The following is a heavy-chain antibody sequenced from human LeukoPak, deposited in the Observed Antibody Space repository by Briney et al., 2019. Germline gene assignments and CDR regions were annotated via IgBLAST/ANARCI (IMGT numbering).Heavy chain of an antibody. CDR3: AGNDYDILTGNLYYFDY. CDR2: IYHSGST. CDR1: GYSISSGYY. J-gene: IGHJ4*02. Sequence: SETLSLTCTVSGYSISSGYYWGWIRQPPGKGLEWIGSIYHSGSTYYNPSLKGRVTISVDTSKNQFSLKLSSVTAADTAVYYCAGNDYDILTGNLYYFDYWGQGTLVTVSS. D-gene: IGHD3-9*01. V-gene: IGHV4-38-2*02.